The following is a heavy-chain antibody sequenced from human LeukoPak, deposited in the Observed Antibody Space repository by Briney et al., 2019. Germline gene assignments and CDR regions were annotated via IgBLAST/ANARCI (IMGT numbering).Heavy chain of an antibody. CDR1: EFTFSDYY. CDR2: IKQDGSEK. D-gene: IGHD3-10*02. V-gene: IGHV3-7*01. J-gene: IGHJ6*04. Sequence: GGSLRLSCAASEFTFSDYYMSWIRQAPGKGLEWVANIKQDGSEKYFVDSVKGRFTISRDNAKNSPYLQMNSLRAEDTAVYYCAELGITMIGGVWGKGTTVTISS. CDR3: AELGITMIGGV.